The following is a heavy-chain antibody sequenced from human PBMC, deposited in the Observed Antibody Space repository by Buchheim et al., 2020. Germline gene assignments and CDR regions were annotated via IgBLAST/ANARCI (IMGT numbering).Heavy chain of an antibody. CDR3: ARFHDQSYSRRHYYFDY. D-gene: IGHD6-13*01. Sequence: EVQLVESGGGLVKPGGSLRLSCAASGFTFSSYSMNWVRQAPGKGLEWVSSISSSSSYIYYAHSVKGRFTISRDNAKNSLYLQMNSLRAEDTAVYYCARFHDQSYSRRHYYFDYWGQGTL. J-gene: IGHJ4*02. V-gene: IGHV3-21*01. CDR2: ISSSSSYI. CDR1: GFTFSSYS.